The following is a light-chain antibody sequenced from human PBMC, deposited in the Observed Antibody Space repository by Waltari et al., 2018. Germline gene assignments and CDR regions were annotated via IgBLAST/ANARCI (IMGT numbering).Light chain of an antibody. Sequence: SSELTQDPTVSVALGQTVRITCQGDSLRRYYPSWYQQRPGQAPILVFYGQSSRPSGIPGRFSGPISGNTASLTITGAQAEDEADYYCHSRDSSSTRFFGGGTRLTV. V-gene: IGLV3-19*01. CDR2: GQS. CDR3: HSRDSSSTRF. J-gene: IGLJ2*01. CDR1: SLRRYY.